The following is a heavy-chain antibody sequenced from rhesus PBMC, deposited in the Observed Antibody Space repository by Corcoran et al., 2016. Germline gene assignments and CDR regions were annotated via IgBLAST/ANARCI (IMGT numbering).Heavy chain of an antibody. CDR1: GDRFTSYW. CDR2: IAPSDSHT. V-gene: IGHV5-2*01. Sequence: EVQLVQSGAEVKRPGEPLKISCKHSGDRFTSYWVIWVRQMLGKGLEWMGAIAPSDSHTKYSPSFQGQVTISADRSTSTASLQWSSLKASDSATYYCAKRASPTYWYFDIWGPGTPITISS. D-gene: IGHD1-38*01. J-gene: IGHJ2*01. CDR3: AKRASPTYWYFDI.